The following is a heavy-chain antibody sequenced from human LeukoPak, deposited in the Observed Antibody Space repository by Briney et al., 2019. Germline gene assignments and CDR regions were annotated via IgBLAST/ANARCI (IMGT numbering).Heavy chain of an antibody. V-gene: IGHV3-30*02. D-gene: IGHD2-21*02. CDR2: IRYDGSDK. Sequence: GGSLRLSCAASGFNFSNYDMHWVRQAPGKGLEWVAFIRYDGSDKYYAASVKGRFTISRDNSKNTLYLQMNSLRTEDTAVYYCAKGDTSWGQGTLVTVSS. J-gene: IGHJ5*02. CDR1: GFNFSNYD. CDR3: AKGDTS.